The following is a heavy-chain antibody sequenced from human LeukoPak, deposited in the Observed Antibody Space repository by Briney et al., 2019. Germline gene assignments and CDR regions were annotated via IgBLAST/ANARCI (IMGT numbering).Heavy chain of an antibody. V-gene: IGHV4-61*01. J-gene: IGHJ5*02. CDR1: GDSVSSSSYY. CDR3: ARSQYYYGSGSYQRLRWFDP. D-gene: IGHD3-10*01. CDR2: MSPSGTT. Sequence: SETLSLTCTVSGDSVSSSSYYLSWIRQPPGKGLDWITYMSPSGTTKYNPSLKSRVTTSVDTSRTQFSLRLSSVTAADTAVYYCARSQYYYGSGSYQRLRWFDPWGQGTLVTVSS.